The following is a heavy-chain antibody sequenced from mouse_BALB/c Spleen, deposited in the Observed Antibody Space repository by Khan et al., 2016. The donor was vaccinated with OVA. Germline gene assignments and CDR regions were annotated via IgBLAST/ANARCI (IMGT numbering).Heavy chain of an antibody. J-gene: IGHJ3*01. CDR3: ARAYDYDVGGFAY. V-gene: IGHV2-9*02. CDR2: ICTGGIT. D-gene: IGHD2-4*01. Sequence: QVQLKQSGPGLVAPSQSLSITCTVSGFSLSNYGVHWVRQPPGKGLEWLGVICTGGITHYNSGLMSRLSISKENSKSQVFLKMNRLQTDDTASYYWARAYDYDVGGFAYWGQGTLVTVSA. CDR1: GFSLSNYG.